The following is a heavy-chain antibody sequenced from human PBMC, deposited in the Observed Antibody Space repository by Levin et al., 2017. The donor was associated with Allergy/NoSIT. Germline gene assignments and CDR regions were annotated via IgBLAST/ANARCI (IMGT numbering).Heavy chain of an antibody. V-gene: IGHV3-30*18. J-gene: IGHJ6*03. CDR3: AKDDGRFGELLHYMDV. CDR1: GFTFSSYG. Sequence: LSLTCAASGFTFSSYGMHWVRQAPGKGLEWVAVISYDGSNKYYADSVKGRFTISRDNSKNTLYLQMNSLRAEDTAVYYCAKDDGRFGELLHYMDVWGKGTTVTVSS. D-gene: IGHD3-10*01. CDR2: ISYDGSNK.